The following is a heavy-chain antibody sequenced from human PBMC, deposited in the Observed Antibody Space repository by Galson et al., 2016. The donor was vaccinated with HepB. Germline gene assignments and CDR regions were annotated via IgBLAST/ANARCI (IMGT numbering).Heavy chain of an antibody. J-gene: IGHJ4*02. CDR3: AKMREMATTKRAFDY. CDR2: IWHDGNNK. V-gene: IGHV3-33*03. D-gene: IGHD5-24*01. CDR1: GFTFSGYG. Sequence: SLRLSCAASGFTFSGYGMHWVRQAPGKGLEWVAVIWHDGNNKDYADSVKGRFTISRDNSKNTLYLQMNSLRPEDTAIYYCAKMREMATTKRAFDYWGQGTLVTVSS.